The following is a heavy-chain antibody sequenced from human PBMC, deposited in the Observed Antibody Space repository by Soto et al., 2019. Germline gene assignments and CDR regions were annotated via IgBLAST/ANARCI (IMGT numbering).Heavy chain of an antibody. J-gene: IGHJ5*02. CDR3: VKDRGAPPSYFDP. D-gene: IGHD1-26*01. V-gene: IGHV3-64D*08. CDR2: ISSNGGST. Sequence: ATGKGLEYVSAISSNGGSTYYADSVKGRFTISRDNSKNTLYLQMSSLRAEDTAVYYSVKDRGAPPSYFDPWGQRTLVTGSS.